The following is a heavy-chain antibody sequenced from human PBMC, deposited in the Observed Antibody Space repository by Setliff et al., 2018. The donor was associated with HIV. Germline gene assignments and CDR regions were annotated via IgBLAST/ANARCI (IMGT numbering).Heavy chain of an antibody. CDR3: ARGDYPLSTVATIKGVVWFDP. CDR2: ITNTGSST. V-gene: IGHV3-11*01. J-gene: IGHJ5*02. D-gene: IGHD5-12*01. Sequence: GGSLRLSCAASGFTFSDYYLNWFRLAPGKGLEWISHITNTGSSTNYADSVKGRFTISRDNAKYSLYLQMNTLRVEDTAVYYCARGDYPLSTVATIKGVVWFDPWGQGTLGTVS. CDR1: GFTFSDYY.